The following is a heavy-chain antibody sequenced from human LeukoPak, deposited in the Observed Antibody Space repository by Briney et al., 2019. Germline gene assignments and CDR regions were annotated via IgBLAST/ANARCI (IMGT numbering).Heavy chain of an antibody. CDR3: TRDRSSCCYVDY. Sequence: PGGPLRLSCAASGFTFSDYCMNWIRQAPGKGLEWISYISSGGSTIYYADSVKGRFTISRDNAKNSLYLQMNSLRAEDTAVYYCTRDRSSCCYVDYWGQGTLVTVSS. D-gene: IGHD2-21*01. CDR1: GFTFSDYC. J-gene: IGHJ4*02. CDR2: ISSGGSTI. V-gene: IGHV3-11*01.